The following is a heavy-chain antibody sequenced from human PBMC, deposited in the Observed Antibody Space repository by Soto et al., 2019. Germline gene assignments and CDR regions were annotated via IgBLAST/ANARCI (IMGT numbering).Heavy chain of an antibody. CDR2: ISGSGGST. J-gene: IGHJ4*02. Sequence: GGSLRLSCAASGFTFSSYAMSWVRQAPGKGLEWVSAISGSGGSTYYADSVKGRFTISRDNSKNTLYLQMNSLRAEDTAVYYCAKDWGPPKHRREHAFDYWGQGTLVTVSS. V-gene: IGHV3-23*01. D-gene: IGHD3-16*01. CDR3: AKDWGPPKHRREHAFDY. CDR1: GFTFSSYA.